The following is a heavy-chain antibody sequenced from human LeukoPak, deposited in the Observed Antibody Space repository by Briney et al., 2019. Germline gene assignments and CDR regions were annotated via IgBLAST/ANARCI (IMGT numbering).Heavy chain of an antibody. V-gene: IGHV3-23*01. CDR1: GFTFSSYA. J-gene: IGHJ6*04. CDR3: AKEASDYYYYYGMDV. CDR2: ISGSGGST. Sequence: GASLRLSCAASGFTFSSYAMSWVRQAPGKGLEWVSAISGSGGSTYYADSVKGRFAISRDNSKNTLYLQMNSLRAEDTAVYYCAKEASDYYYYYGMDVWSKGTTVTVSS.